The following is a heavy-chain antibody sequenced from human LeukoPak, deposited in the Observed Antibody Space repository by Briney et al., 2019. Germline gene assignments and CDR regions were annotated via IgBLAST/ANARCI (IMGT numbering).Heavy chain of an antibody. V-gene: IGHV3-23*01. CDR1: GFIFSSYA. CDR3: AKDVRVGGGGMDV. D-gene: IGHD1-26*01. Sequence: GGSLRLSCAASGFIFSSYAMTWVRQAPGKGLEWVSLISSSGGNTYYAESAKGRFTISRDNSKNTLSLQMNSLRAEDTAVYYCAKDVRVGGGGMDVWGQGTPVTVSS. CDR2: ISSSGGNT. J-gene: IGHJ6*02.